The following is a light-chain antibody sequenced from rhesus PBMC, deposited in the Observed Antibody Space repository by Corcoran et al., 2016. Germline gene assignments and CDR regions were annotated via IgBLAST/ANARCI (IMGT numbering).Light chain of an antibody. CDR2: KAS. CDR3: QQHNSYALT. J-gene: IGKJ4*01. V-gene: IGKV1-25*01. CDR1: QGISSY. Sequence: DIQMTQSPSSLSASVGDTVTITCRASQGISSYLVWYQQKPGKAPKILIYKASTLQSGVSSRFSGSGTGTDFTLTISTLQPEDFATYYGQQHNSYALTFGGGTKVEIK.